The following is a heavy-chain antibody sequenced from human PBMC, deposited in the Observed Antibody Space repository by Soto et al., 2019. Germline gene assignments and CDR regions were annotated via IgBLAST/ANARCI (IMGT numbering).Heavy chain of an antibody. CDR3: GRGGYYDSSGSRNYHFYGMDV. CDR1: GYTFSSYG. D-gene: IGHD3-22*01. V-gene: IGHV1-18*01. CDR2: LSPYDDYT. Sequence: QVHLVQSGGEVKKPGASVKVFCKTPGYTFSSYGVTWVRQAPGRGLEGMGGLSPYDDYTDNAQKFQGRVSMSTDTSTKTAYMELRSLRSDDTAVYYCGRGGYYDSSGSRNYHFYGMDVWGQGTTVIVSS. J-gene: IGHJ6*01.